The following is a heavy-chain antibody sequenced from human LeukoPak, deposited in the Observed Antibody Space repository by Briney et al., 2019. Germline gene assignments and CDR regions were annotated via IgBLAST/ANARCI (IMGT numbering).Heavy chain of an antibody. CDR2: ITGGGDDT. J-gene: IGHJ4*02. CDR1: GFTFSNYA. CDR3: AKGSSSSRPYYFDY. Sequence: GGSLRLSCTASGFTFSNYAMSWVRQAPGKGLEWISAITGGGDDTYHADFVKGRLTISRDNSKNTLYLQMNSPRVEDTAVYYCAKGSSSSRPYYFDYWGQGALVTVSS. D-gene: IGHD6-6*01. V-gene: IGHV3-23*01.